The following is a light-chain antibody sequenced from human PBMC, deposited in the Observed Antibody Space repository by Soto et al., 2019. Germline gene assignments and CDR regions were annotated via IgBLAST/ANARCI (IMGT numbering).Light chain of an antibody. J-gene: IGKJ2*01. Sequence: EIVLTQSPGTLSLSPGERATLSCRASQSVSSSYLAWYQQKPGQAPRLLIYGASSRATGIPDRFSGSGSGTDFTLTVSRLGPEDVAVYYCQPYGSSLTFGQGTKLEIK. CDR3: QPYGSSLT. CDR2: GAS. CDR1: QSVSSSY. V-gene: IGKV3-20*01.